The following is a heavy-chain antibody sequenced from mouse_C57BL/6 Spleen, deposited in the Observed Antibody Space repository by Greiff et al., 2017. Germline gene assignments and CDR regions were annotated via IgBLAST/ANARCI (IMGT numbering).Heavy chain of an antibody. J-gene: IGHJ3*01. V-gene: IGHV1-55*01. Sequence: VQLQESGAGLVKPGASVKISCTASGFTFTSYWITWVRQRPGQGLEWVGDIYPGSGSTNYTEEFKSKATLTVDTSSSTAYMQLSSLTAEDSAVYYCARRYDGSSYGFAYWGQGTLVTVSA. CDR3: ARRYDGSSYGFAY. CDR1: GFTFTSYW. CDR2: IYPGSGST. D-gene: IGHD1-1*01.